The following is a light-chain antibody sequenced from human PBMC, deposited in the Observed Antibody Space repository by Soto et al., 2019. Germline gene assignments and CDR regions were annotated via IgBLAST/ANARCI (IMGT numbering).Light chain of an antibody. J-gene: IGKJ5*01. CDR1: QSVSNNY. CDR3: QQYGSSPPIT. V-gene: IGKV3D-20*01. Sequence: IVLTQSPATLSLSPGGRATLSCGASQSVSNNYLAWYQQKPGLAPRLLMYDASSRATGIPDRFSGSGSGTDFTLTISRLEPEDFAVYFCQQYGSSPPITFGQGTRLEIK. CDR2: DAS.